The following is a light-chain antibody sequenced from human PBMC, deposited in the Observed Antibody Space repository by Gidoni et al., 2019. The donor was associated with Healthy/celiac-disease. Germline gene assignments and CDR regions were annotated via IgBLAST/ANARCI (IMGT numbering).Light chain of an antibody. J-gene: IGKJ1*01. Sequence: DRVTITCRASQSISSWLAWYQQKPGKAPKLLIYKASSLESGVPSRFSGSGSGTEFTLTISSLQPDDFATYYCQQYNSYPVTFXXXTKVEIK. CDR3: QQYNSYPVT. CDR2: KAS. CDR1: QSISSW. V-gene: IGKV1-5*03.